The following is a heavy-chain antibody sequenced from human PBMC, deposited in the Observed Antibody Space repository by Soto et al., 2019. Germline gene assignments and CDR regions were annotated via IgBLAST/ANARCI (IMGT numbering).Heavy chain of an antibody. V-gene: IGHV4-39*01. CDR2: IYYSGST. CDR3: ARRRYCSSTSCYAQQPYYYYYYYMDV. J-gene: IGHJ6*03. CDR1: GGSISSSSYY. Sequence: SETLSLTCTVSGGSISSSSYYWGWIRQPPGKGLEWIGSIYYSGSTYYNPSLKSRVTISVDTSKNQFSLKLSSVTAADTAVYYCARRRYCSSTSCYAQQPYYYYYYYMDVWGKGTTVTVSS. D-gene: IGHD2-2*01.